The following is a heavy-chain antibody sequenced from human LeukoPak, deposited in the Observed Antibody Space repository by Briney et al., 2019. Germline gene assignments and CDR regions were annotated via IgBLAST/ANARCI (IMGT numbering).Heavy chain of an antibody. CDR3: ARDSYDRSDY. Sequence: GGSLRLSCTASGFTFGDYAMSWVRQAPGKGLEWVANIKQDGSEKYYVDSVKGRFTISRDNAKNSLYLQMNSLRAEDTAVYYCARDSYDRSDYWGQGTLVTVSS. D-gene: IGHD1-14*01. CDR2: IKQDGSEK. V-gene: IGHV3-7*01. J-gene: IGHJ4*02. CDR1: GFTFGDYA.